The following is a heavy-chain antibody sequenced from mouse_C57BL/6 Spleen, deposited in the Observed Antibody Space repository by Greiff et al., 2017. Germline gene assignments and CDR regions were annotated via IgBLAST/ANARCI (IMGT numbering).Heavy chain of an antibody. D-gene: IGHD1-1*01. J-gene: IGHJ4*01. V-gene: IGHV1-61*01. CDR1: GYTFTSYW. Sequence: VQLQQPGAELVRPGSSVKLSCKASGYTFTSYWMDWVKQRPGQGLEWIGNIYPSDSETHYNQKFKDKATLTVDKSSSTAYMQLSSLTSEDSAVYYCARDDYYGSSYNYAMDYWGQGTSVTVSS. CDR3: ARDDYYGSSYNYAMDY. CDR2: IYPSDSET.